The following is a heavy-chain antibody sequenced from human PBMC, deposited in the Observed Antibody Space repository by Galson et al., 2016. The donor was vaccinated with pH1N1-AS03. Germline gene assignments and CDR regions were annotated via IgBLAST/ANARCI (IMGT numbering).Heavy chain of an antibody. Sequence: SLRLSCAVSGFTFSTYWMSWVRQAPGKGLEWVANIKPDGSEKYYVDSVKGQFTISRDNAKNSLDLQMNSLRAEDTAVYYCGRELWGGCEYWGQGTLVTVSS. J-gene: IGHJ4*02. CDR2: IKPDGSEK. V-gene: IGHV3-7*03. D-gene: IGHD3-3*01. CDR1: GFTFSTYW. CDR3: GRELWGGCEY.